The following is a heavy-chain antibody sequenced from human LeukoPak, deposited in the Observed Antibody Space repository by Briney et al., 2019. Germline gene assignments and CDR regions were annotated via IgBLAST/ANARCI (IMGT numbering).Heavy chain of an antibody. D-gene: IGHD3-10*01. Sequence: ASVKVSCKASGYTFTSYGISWVRQAPGQGLEWMGWISAYNGNTNYAQKFQGRVTITRNTSISTAYMELSSLRSEDTAVYYCARGRGSGSYLDYWGQGTLVTVSS. CDR2: ISAYNGNT. CDR3: ARGRGSGSYLDY. J-gene: IGHJ4*02. CDR1: GYTFTSYG. V-gene: IGHV1-18*01.